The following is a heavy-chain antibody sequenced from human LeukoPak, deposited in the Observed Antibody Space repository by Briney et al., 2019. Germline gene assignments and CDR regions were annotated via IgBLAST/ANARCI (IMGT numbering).Heavy chain of an antibody. CDR1: GFSLSTSGVG. CDR3: AHRHQIFTWFDY. V-gene: IGHV2-5*01. Sequence: SGPTLVKPTQTLTLTCTFSGFSLSTSGVGVGWIRQPPGKALEWLALIYWNDDKRYSPSLKSRLTITKGTSKNQVVLTMTNMDPVDTATYYCAHRHQIFTWFDYWGQGTLVTVSS. D-gene: IGHD3-16*01. CDR2: IYWNDDK. J-gene: IGHJ4*02.